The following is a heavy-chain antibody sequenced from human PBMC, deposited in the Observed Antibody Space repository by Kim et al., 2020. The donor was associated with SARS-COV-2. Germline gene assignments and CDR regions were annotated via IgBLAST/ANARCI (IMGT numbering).Heavy chain of an antibody. D-gene: IGHD6-13*01. CDR1: GFTFSSYG. V-gene: IGHV3-30*18. CDR3: AKEQQLAVGGAFDI. J-gene: IGHJ3*02. CDR2: ISYDGSNK. Sequence: GGSLRLSCAASGFTFSSYGMHWVRQAPGKGLEWVAVISYDGSNKYYADSVKGRFTISRDNSKNTLYLQMNSLRAEDTAVYYCAKEQQLAVGGAFDIWGQGTMVTVSS.